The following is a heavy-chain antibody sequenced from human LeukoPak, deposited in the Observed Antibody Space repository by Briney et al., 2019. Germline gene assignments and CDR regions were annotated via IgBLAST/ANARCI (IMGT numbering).Heavy chain of an antibody. CDR2: IIPISGTA. CDR3: ARGVRAARDDAFDI. V-gene: IGHV1-69*06. CDR1: GGTFSSYA. J-gene: IGHJ3*02. D-gene: IGHD3-10*01. Sequence: GASVKVSCKASGGTFSSYAISWVRQAPGQGLEWMGGIIPISGTANYAQKFQGRVTITADKSTSTAYMELSSLRSEDTAVYYCARGVRAARDDAFDIWGQGTMVTVSS.